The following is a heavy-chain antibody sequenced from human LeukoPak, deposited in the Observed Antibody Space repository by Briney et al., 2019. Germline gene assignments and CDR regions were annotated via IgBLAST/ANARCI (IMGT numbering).Heavy chain of an antibody. CDR3: AITDAYDSSGTHIDY. J-gene: IGHJ4*02. D-gene: IGHD3-22*01. CDR2: IYYSGST. Sequence: SETLSLTCTVSGGSISSSSYYWGWIRQPPGKGLEWIGSIYYSGSTYYNPSLKSRVTISVDTSKNQFSLKLSSVTAADTAVYYCAITDAYDSSGTHIDYWGQGTLVTVSS. V-gene: IGHV4-39*07. CDR1: GGSISSSSYY.